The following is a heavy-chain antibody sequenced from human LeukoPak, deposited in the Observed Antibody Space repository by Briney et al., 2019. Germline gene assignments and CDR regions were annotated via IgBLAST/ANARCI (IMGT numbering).Heavy chain of an antibody. Sequence: SVTVSCKASGGTFSSYAISWVRQPPAQGLEWVGGIIPIFGTANYAQKFQGRVTITADKSTSTDYMELRSLRSEDTDVYYCARGNYGSGSYNGEWGLLDYWGQGTLVTVSS. CDR3: ARGNYGSGSYNGEWGLLDY. V-gene: IGHV1-69*06. CDR2: IIPIFGTA. J-gene: IGHJ4*02. CDR1: GGTFSSYA. D-gene: IGHD3-10*01.